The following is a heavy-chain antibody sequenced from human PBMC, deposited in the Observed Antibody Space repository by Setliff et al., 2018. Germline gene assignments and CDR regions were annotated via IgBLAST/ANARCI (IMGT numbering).Heavy chain of an antibody. CDR1: GFTFNTYW. J-gene: IGHJ6*03. V-gene: IGHV3-7*03. CDR3: AKPTTVTTTHYYYYMDV. CDR2: IKQDGSEK. Sequence: GGSLRLSCAASGFTFNTYWMTRVRQAPGKGLEWVANIKQDGSEKYYVDSVKGRFTISRDNVKNSLYLQMSSLRAEDTAVYYCAKPTTVTTTHYYYYMDVWGKGTTVTVSS. D-gene: IGHD4-4*01.